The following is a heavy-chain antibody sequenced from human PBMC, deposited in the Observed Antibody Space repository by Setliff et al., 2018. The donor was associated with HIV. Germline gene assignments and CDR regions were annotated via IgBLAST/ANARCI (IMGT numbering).Heavy chain of an antibody. V-gene: IGHV4-4*02. CDR1: GGSISSRNW. CDR2: IYHSGST. J-gene: IGHJ4*02. D-gene: IGHD3-22*01. Sequence: PSETLSLTCAVSGGSISSRNWWSWVRQPPGKGLEWIGEIYHSGSTNYNPSLKSRVTMSVDTSKNQFSLQLSSVTAADTAVHFCSTDSSGYYSFDYWGQGTLVTVSS. CDR3: STDSSGYYSFDY.